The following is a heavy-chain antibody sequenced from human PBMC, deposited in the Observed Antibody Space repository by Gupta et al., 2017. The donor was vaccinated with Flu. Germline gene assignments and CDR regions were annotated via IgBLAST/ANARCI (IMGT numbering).Heavy chain of an antibody. CDR2: VYYVGTT. J-gene: IGHJ4*02. Sequence: QLQLQESGPGLVRPSETLSLTCAVSAASISSSSHYRSWIRQPHGKGLDYIGTVYYVGTTYYNPSLQSRVAITIDTSKNQFSLRLSSVTAADTAVYYCARSGYYFDYWGQGALVSVSS. CDR3: ARSGYYFDY. V-gene: IGHV4-39*01. CDR1: AASISSSSHY.